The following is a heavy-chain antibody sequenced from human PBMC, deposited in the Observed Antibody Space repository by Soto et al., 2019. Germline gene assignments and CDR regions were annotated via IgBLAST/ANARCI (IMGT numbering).Heavy chain of an antibody. CDR2: ISDSGAT. D-gene: IGHD3-22*01. J-gene: IGHJ4*02. V-gene: IGHV4-39*01. Sequence: PSETLSLTCTVSGGSISSSSYYWGWIRQPPGKGLEWIASISDSGATYYNPSLKSRVTISVDASKNQFSLKLTSVTAADTAVYSCARWGKYYDDSGSYWGDYWGRGSMVTVSS. CDR3: ARWGKYYDDSGSYWGDY. CDR1: GGSISSSSYY.